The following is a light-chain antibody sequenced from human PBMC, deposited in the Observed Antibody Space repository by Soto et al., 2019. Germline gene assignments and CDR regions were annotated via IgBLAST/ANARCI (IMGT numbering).Light chain of an antibody. CDR3: QQRSDWAFS. CDR1: QSVDDY. Sequence: EVVLTQSPATLSLSPGDIATLSCRASQSVDDYLGWYQQKPGQAPRLLIYDVSNRATGIPARFSGSGSGTDFTLTISSLEPEDFAVYYCQQRSDWAFSFGPGTKVDVK. CDR2: DVS. J-gene: IGKJ3*01. V-gene: IGKV3-11*01.